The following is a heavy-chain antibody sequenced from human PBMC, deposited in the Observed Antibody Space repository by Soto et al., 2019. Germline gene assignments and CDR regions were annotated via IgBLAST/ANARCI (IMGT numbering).Heavy chain of an antibody. J-gene: IGHJ4*02. CDR3: ARGVDGDPPTYYFDY. CDR1: GGSISSGDYY. D-gene: IGHD4-17*01. CDR2: IYYRGST. Sequence: QVQLQESGPGLVKPSQTLSLTCTVSGGSISSGDYYWSWIRQPPGKGLEWIGYIYYRGSTYYNPTLKVRVTISVDTSKNQFSLKLSSVTAADTAVYYCARGVDGDPPTYYFDYWGQGTLVTVSS. V-gene: IGHV4-30-4*01.